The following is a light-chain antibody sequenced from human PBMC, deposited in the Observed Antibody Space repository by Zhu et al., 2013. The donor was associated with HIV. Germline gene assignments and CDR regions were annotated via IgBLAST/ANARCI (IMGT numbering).Light chain of an antibody. CDR2: WAS. CDR1: QSVSSSY. Sequence: VLTQSPGTLSLSPGERATLSCRASQSVSSSYLAWYQQKPGQPPRLLIYWASTRESGVPDRFSGSGSGTDFTLTISSLQAEDVAVYYCQQYYTTPYSFGQGTKLEIK. J-gene: IGKJ2*03. CDR3: QQYYTTPYS. V-gene: IGKV4-1*01.